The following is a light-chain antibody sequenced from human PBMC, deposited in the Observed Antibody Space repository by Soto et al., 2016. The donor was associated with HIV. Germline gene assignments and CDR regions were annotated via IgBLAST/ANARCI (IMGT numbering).Light chain of an antibody. CDR2: QGT. CDR3: QSVDSSASYV. CDR1: ALAQQY. J-gene: IGLJ1*01. V-gene: IGLV3-25*03. Sequence: SYELKQPPSVSVSPGQTARITCSGDALAQQYVYWYQQKPGRAPVLVMSQGTERPSGIPERFSGSSSGTTVTLTISRVQAEDEADYYCQSVDSSASYVFGTGTTVSVL.